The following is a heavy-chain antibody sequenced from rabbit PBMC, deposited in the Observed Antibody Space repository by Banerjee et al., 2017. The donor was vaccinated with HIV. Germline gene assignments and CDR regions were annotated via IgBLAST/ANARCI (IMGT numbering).Heavy chain of an antibody. J-gene: IGHJ4*01. CDR1: GIDFSSTYN. V-gene: IGHV1S40*01. CDR2: IRTGNDAT. CDR3: ARDWNL. Sequence: QSVEESGGGLVKPGASLTLTCKASGIDFSSTYNVYWVRQAPGKGLEWIGRIRTGNDATDYATWLNGRFTISKTSSTTVTLQMTSLTAADTATYFCARDWNLWGQGTLVTVS.